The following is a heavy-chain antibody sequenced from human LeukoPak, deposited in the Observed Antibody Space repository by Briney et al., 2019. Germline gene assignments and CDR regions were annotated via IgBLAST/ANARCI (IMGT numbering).Heavy chain of an antibody. J-gene: IGHJ4*02. CDR3: ARGPGARPSHFDN. V-gene: IGHV3-23*01. CDR1: GFTFSSYA. CDR2: ISASASGT. Sequence: GGSLRLSCAASGFTFSSYAMSWVRQAPGKGLEWVSGISASASGTYYADSVKGRFTISRDKSKNTLFLQMNSLRADDTALYYCARGPGARPSHFDNWGQGTLVTVSS. D-gene: IGHD3-16*01.